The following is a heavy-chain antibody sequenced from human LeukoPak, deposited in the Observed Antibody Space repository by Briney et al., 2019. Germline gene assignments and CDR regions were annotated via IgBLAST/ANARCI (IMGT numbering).Heavy chain of an antibody. CDR2: IYYSGST. Sequence: SETLSLTCNVSGGSISSSTYYWSWIRQPPGMGLEWIGCIYYSGSTLYNASLKSRVTISVDTSKNHFSLKLSSVTAADTAVYYCARHFHYSNNWFDPWGQGTLVTVSS. J-gene: IGHJ5*02. CDR1: GGSISSSTYY. V-gene: IGHV4-39*01. D-gene: IGHD4-11*01. CDR3: ARHFHYSNNWFDP.